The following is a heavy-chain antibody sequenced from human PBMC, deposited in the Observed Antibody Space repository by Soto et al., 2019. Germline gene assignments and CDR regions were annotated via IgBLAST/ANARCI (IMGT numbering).Heavy chain of an antibody. Sequence: QVQLVQSGAEVKKPGASVKVSCKASGYTFTSYGISWVRQAPGQGLEWMGWISAYNGNTKYTQKLQSRVTMTTDTSTSTGYMELRSLRSDDTAVYYCARDLAVGLVDYWGQGTLVTVSS. CDR2: ISAYNGNT. D-gene: IGHD6-19*01. CDR3: ARDLAVGLVDY. V-gene: IGHV1-18*01. CDR1: GYTFTSYG. J-gene: IGHJ4*02.